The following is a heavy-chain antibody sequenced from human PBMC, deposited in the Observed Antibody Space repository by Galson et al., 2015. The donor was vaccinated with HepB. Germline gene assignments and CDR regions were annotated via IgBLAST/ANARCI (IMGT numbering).Heavy chain of an antibody. CDR3: ASGGAYYDSATYSDYFVH. Sequence: TLSLTCAVSGGSIRSAGYSWSWIRQPPGKGLEWMGYIYHSGGTSYSPSLKGRVTISLDSSKNQFSLKLSSVTAADTAVYFCASGGAYYDSATYSDYFVHWGQGTPVTVSS. J-gene: IGHJ4*02. CDR1: GGSIRSAGYS. V-gene: IGHV4-30-2*01. D-gene: IGHD3-22*01. CDR2: IYHSGGT.